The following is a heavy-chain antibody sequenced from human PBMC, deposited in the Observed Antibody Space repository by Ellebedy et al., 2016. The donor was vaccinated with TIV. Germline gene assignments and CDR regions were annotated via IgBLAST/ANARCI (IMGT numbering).Heavy chain of an antibody. J-gene: IGHJ3*02. CDR2: ISYHGRNK. V-gene: IGHV3-30*04. Sequence: GGSLRLXXAASGFAFSRCAMHWVRQTPGKGLEWVATISYHGRNKFYADAVKGRFSISRDNSMNTLYLQANSLRAEDTAVYYCARDPGYESADPDAFERWGQGTMVTVSS. D-gene: IGHD6-13*01. CDR3: ARDPGYESADPDAFER. CDR1: GFAFSRCA.